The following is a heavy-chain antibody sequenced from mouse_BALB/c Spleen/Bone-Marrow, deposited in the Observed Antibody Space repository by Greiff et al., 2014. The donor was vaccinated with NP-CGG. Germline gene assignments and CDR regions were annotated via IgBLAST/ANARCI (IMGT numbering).Heavy chain of an antibody. CDR2: IHYSGYT. CDR1: GYSITSDYG. J-gene: IGHJ2*01. V-gene: IGHV3-1*02. CDR3: TRETAVVADFDY. Sequence: VQLKESGPDLVKPSQSLSLTCTVPGYSITSDYGWHWIRQFPGNKLEWMGYIHYSGYTDYNPSLKSRISITRDTSKNQFFLQLNSVTTEDTATYYCTRETAVVADFDYWGQGTTLTVSS. D-gene: IGHD1-1*01.